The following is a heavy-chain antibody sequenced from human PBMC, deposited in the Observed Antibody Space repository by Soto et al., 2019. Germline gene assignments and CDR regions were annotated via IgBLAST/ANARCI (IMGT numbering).Heavy chain of an antibody. V-gene: IGHV3-23*01. J-gene: IGHJ6*02. CDR3: AKFYYGDYSYYYYGMDV. D-gene: IGHD4-17*01. CDR2: ISGSGDST. CDR1: GFTFSSYA. Sequence: EVQVLESGGGLVQPGGSLRLSCAASGFTFSSYAMSWVRQAPGKGLEWVSAISGSGDSTLYADSVQGRFTISRDTSKHTLYLQMNSLRAEDTAVYYCAKFYYGDYSYYYYGMDVWGQGTTVTVSS.